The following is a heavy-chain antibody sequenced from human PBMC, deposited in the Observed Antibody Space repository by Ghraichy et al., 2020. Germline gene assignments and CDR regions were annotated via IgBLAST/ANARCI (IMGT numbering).Heavy chain of an antibody. J-gene: IGHJ4*02. V-gene: IGHV4-39*01. CDR3: ARHPVLRYFDWSHTPRMYFDY. CDR1: GGSISSSSYY. Sequence: SETLSLTCTVSGGSISSSSYYWGWIRQPPGKGLEWIGSIYYSGSTYYNPSLKSRVTISVDTSKNQFSLKLSSVTAADTAVYYCARHPVLRYFDWSHTPRMYFDYWGQGTLVTVSS. CDR2: IYYSGST. D-gene: IGHD3-9*01.